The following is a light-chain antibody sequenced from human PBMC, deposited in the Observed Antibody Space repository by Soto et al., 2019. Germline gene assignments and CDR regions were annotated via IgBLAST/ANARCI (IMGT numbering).Light chain of an antibody. Sequence: IRMTQSPSSFSASTGDRVTITCRASQGISNYLAWYQQKPGKVPKLLIYSASTLQSGVPSRFSGSGSGTDFTLTISSLQPEDVATYFCQKYNSALTFGQGTRLEIK. CDR2: SAS. V-gene: IGKV1-27*01. CDR1: QGISNY. CDR3: QKYNSALT. J-gene: IGKJ5*01.